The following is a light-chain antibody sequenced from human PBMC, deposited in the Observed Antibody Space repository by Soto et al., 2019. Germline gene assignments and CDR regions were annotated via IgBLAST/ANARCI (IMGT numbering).Light chain of an antibody. CDR1: HSISSN. J-gene: IGKJ2*01. CDR2: GAS. Sequence: EIVMTQSPATLSVSPGERATLSCRASHSISSNLAWYQQKPGQAPRLVISGASTRAPGIPARFSGRGSGTEFTLTISSLQSEDFAVYYCQQYNNWPPYTFGQGTKLEIK. CDR3: QQYNNWPPYT. V-gene: IGKV3-15*01.